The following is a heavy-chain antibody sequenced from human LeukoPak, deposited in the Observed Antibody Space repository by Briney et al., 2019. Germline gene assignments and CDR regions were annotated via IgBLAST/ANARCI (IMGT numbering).Heavy chain of an antibody. D-gene: IGHD2-15*01. CDR3: ASGPGCSGGSCYPYPFDY. V-gene: IGHV1-69*02. CDR1: GGTFISYT. J-gene: IGHJ4*02. Sequence: SVKVSCKASGGTFISYTISRVRQAPGQGKEWKGRIIPFLVIANYAQKFQGTVTITAYKSTSTAYMELSSLRSEDTAVYYCASGPGCSGGSCYPYPFDYWGQGTLVTVSS. CDR2: IIPFLVIA.